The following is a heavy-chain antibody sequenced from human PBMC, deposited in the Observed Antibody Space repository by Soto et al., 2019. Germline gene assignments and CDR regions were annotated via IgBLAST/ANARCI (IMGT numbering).Heavy chain of an antibody. D-gene: IGHD1-1*01. J-gene: IGHJ6*02. CDR2: IFYSGTT. CDR1: GDSISSADYY. V-gene: IGHV4-30-4*01. Sequence: SETLSLTCTVSGDSISSADYYWSWIRQTPGKGLKWIGHIFYSGTTYYNPSLKSRLTISVDTSKNHFSLRLTSVTAADTAVYYCARDLWVEPELYYYGMDVWGQGTTVTVSS. CDR3: ARDLWVEPELYYYGMDV.